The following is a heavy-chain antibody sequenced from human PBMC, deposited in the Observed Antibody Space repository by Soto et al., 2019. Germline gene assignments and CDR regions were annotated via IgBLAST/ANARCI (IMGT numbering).Heavy chain of an antibody. J-gene: IGHJ6*02. CDR2: IIPIFGTA. V-gene: IGHV1-69*13. D-gene: IGHD1-26*01. Sequence: GASVKVSCKASGGTFSSYAISWVRQAPGQGLEWMGGIIPIFGTANYAQKFQGRVTITADESTSTAYMELSSLRSEDTAVYYCARVMGPWAYYYGMDVWGQGTTVTVS. CDR3: ARVMGPWAYYYGMDV. CDR1: GGTFSSYA.